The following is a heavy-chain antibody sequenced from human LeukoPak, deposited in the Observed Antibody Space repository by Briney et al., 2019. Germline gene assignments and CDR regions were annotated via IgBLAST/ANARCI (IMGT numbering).Heavy chain of an antibody. CDR2: IYYSGST. CDR1: GGSISSGGYY. J-gene: IGHJ4*02. CDR3: ARRPDHGGLPFDY. Sequence: PSQTLSLTCTVSGGSISSGGYYWSWIRQHPGKGLEWIVCIYYSGSTYYNPSLKSRVNISLDTSKSQFSLKLSSVTAADTAVYYCARRPDHGGLPFDYWGQGTLVTVSS. V-gene: IGHV4-31*03. D-gene: IGHD4-23*01.